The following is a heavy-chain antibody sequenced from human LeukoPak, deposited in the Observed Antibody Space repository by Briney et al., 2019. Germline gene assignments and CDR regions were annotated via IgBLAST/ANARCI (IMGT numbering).Heavy chain of an antibody. CDR2: VNTNTGNP. V-gene: IGHV7-4-1*02. Sequence: ASVKVSCKPSGYTFTDYAINWVRQAPGQGLESMGWVNTNTGNPTYAQGFTGRFVFSSDSSVSTAYLQITSLKADDSAIYFCASCNDSSGYFAYWGQGTLVTVSS. CDR3: ASCNDSSGYFAY. D-gene: IGHD3-22*01. CDR1: GYTFTDYA. J-gene: IGHJ4*02.